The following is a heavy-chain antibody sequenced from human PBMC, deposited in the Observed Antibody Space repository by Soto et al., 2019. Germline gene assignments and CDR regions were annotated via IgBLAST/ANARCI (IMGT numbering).Heavy chain of an antibody. V-gene: IGHV1-69*12. CDR3: AGHPPGDYEYYYYGMDV. Sequence: QVQLVQSGAEVKKPGSSVKVSCKASGGTFSSYAISWVRQAPGQGLEWMGGIIPIFGTANYAQKFQGRVTITADESTSTAYIELSSLRSEETGVYYCAGHPPGDYEYYYYGMDVWGQGTTVTVSS. CDR2: IIPIFGTA. CDR1: GGTFSSYA. J-gene: IGHJ6*02. D-gene: IGHD4-17*01.